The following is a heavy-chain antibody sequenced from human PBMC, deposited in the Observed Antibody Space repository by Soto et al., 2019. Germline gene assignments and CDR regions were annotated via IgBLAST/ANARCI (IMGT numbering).Heavy chain of an antibody. CDR2: ISSSSSYI. CDR1: GFTFSSYS. Sequence: EVQLVESGGGLVKPGGSLRLSCAASGFTFSSYSMNWVRQAPGKGLEWVSSISSSSSYIYYADSVKGRFTISRDNAKKALYRQRNSLRAEDTAVYYWARDGGGVLLSYYYYYGMDVWGQGTTVTVSS. V-gene: IGHV3-21*01. D-gene: IGHD1-26*01. J-gene: IGHJ6*02. CDR3: ARDGGGVLLSYYYYYGMDV.